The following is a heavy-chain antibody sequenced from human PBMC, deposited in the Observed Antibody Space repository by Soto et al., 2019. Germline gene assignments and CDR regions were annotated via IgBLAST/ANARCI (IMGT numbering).Heavy chain of an antibody. CDR2: IIPIFGTA. CDR3: ARDPGGDYHDAFDI. D-gene: IGHD4-17*01. Sequence: SLKVSCKASGGTFSSYAISWVRQAPGQGLEWMGGIIPIFGTANYAQKFQGRVTITADESTSTAYMELSSLRSEDTAVYYCARDPGGDYHDAFDIWGQGTMVTVSS. J-gene: IGHJ3*02. CDR1: GGTFSSYA. V-gene: IGHV1-69*13.